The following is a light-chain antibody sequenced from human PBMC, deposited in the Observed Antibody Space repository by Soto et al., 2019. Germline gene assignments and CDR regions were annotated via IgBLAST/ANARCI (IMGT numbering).Light chain of an antibody. V-gene: IGKV1-39*01. CDR1: QSINSY. J-gene: IGKJ2*01. Sequence: DIQMTQSPSSLSASVGDRVTLRCLASQSINSYLNLYQHKPWKASILLIYSACSLEEGVTSRFSGSGSGTEFTLTISSLQPEYFATYSCQQTYTTPYTFRQGTKLEIK. CDR3: QQTYTTPYT. CDR2: SAC.